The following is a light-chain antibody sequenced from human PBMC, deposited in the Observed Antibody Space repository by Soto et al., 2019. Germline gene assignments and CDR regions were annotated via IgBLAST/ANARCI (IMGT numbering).Light chain of an antibody. CDR1: QSISSW. Sequence: DIQMTQSPSTLSASVGDRVTITCRASQSISSWLAWYQQKPGKAPKLLIYKASSLESGVPSRFSGSGSGTEFTLTISSLQPDDFATYYGQQYNSSFTFGPGTKVDIK. V-gene: IGKV1-5*03. J-gene: IGKJ3*01. CDR3: QQYNSSFT. CDR2: KAS.